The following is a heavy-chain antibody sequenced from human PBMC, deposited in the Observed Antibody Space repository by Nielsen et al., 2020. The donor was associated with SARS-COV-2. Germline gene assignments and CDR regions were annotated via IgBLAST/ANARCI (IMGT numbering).Heavy chain of an antibody. CDR3: ARVDGLLYYYYGMDV. J-gene: IGHJ6*02. Sequence: WIRQPPGKGLEWIGYIYYSGSTNYNPSLKSRVTISVDTSKNQFSLKLSSVTAADTAVYYCARVDGLLYYYYGMDVWGQGTTVTVSS. V-gene: IGHV4-59*01. D-gene: IGHD2-2*02. CDR2: IYYSGST.